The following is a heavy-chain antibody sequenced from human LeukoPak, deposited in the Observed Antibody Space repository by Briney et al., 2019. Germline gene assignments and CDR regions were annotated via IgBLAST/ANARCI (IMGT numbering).Heavy chain of an antibody. J-gene: IGHJ6*03. CDR3: ARESLGYCSGSTCYYFYMDF. V-gene: IGHV3-48*04. Sequence: GGSLRLSCAASGFAFSSYSMNWVRQAPGKGLEWLSYISGSSNTIYYADSVKGRFTISRDNAKNSQYLQMNSLRAEDTAVYYCARESLGYCSGSTCYYFYMDFWGKGTTVTVYS. CDR2: ISGSSNTI. D-gene: IGHD2-15*01. CDR1: GFAFSSYS.